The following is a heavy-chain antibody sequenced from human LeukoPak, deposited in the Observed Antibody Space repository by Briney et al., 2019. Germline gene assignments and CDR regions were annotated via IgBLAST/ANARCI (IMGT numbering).Heavy chain of an antibody. CDR1: GFTVSNNY. Sequence: KTGGSLRLSCAASGFTVSNNYMSWVRQAPGKGLEWIGSIYYSGSTYYNPSLKSRVTISVDTSKNQFSLKLSSVTAADTAVYYCARQGYYDILTGYYTFDYWGRGTLVTVSS. J-gene: IGHJ4*02. CDR2: IYYSGST. V-gene: IGHV4-39*01. D-gene: IGHD3-9*01. CDR3: ARQGYYDILTGYYTFDY.